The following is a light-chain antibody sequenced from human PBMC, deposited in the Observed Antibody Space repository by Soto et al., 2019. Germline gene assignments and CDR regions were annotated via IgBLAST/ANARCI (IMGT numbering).Light chain of an antibody. CDR1: QGIDSS. CDR3: QQLHDYPIT. Sequence: ILLTQSPSSLSASVGDSVTITCRASQGIDSSFAWYQQKPGKAPKRLIDAASSLQSGVPSRFSGRGSGTDGTLTISSLQPEDFATDYGQQLHDYPITVGQGTRLEIK. V-gene: IGKV1-9*01. CDR2: AAS. J-gene: IGKJ5*01.